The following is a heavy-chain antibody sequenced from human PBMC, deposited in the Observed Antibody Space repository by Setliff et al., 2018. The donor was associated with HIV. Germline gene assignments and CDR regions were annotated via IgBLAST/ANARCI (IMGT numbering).Heavy chain of an antibody. CDR2: LNTDGSST. J-gene: IGHJ3*02. V-gene: IGHV3-74*03. Sequence: GSLRLSCAASGFTFSSYWMHWVRQAPGKGLVWVSRLNTDGSSTKYADSVKGRFTISRDNAKNTLYLQMDGLRVEDTAVYYCARDYVWGRRAFDIWGPGTMVTVSS. CDR1: GFTFSSYW. D-gene: IGHD3-16*01. CDR3: ARDYVWGRRAFDI.